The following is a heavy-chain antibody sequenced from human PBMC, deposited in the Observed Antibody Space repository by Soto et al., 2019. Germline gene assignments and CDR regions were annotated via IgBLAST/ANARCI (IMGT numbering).Heavy chain of an antibody. D-gene: IGHD3-22*01. CDR1: GGSISSYY. CDR3: ATHYYDSSGYPGYFDY. J-gene: IGHJ4*02. CDR2: IYYSGST. V-gene: IGHV4-59*01. Sequence: PSETLSLTCTVSGGSISSYYWSWNRQPPGKGLEWIGYIYYSGSTNYNPSLKSRVTISVDTSKNQFSLKLSSVTAADTAVYYCATHYYDSSGYPGYFDYWGQGTLVTVS.